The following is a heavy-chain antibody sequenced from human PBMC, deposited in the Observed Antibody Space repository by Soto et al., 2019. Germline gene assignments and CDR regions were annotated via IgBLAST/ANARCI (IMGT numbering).Heavy chain of an antibody. V-gene: IGHV1-2*02. D-gene: IGHD3-16*01. CDR1: GYSFTDYY. CDR3: ARGRSPFTLS. J-gene: IGHJ5*02. CDR2: INANGGAT. Sequence: QVELVQSGAQVERPGASVKLSCKASGYSFTDYYIHWVRQAPGQGLEWLGWINANGGATNYAEKFQDRLTLNRDTSIDTAFMDLTSLTSHDTARYFCARGRSPFTLSWGQGTRVAV.